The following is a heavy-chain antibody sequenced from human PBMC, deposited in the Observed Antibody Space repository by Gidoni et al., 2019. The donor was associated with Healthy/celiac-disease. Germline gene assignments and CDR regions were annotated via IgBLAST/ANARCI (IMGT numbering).Heavy chain of an antibody. CDR2: IDPSDSYT. Sequence: EVQLVQSGAEVKKPGESLRISCKGSGYSFTSYWISWVRQMPGKGLEWMGRIDPSDSYTNYSPSFQGHVTISADKSISTAYLQWSSLKASDTAMYYCARHFSDSSGYYLLSVWGQGTTVTVSS. J-gene: IGHJ6*02. D-gene: IGHD3-22*01. CDR1: GYSFTSYW. V-gene: IGHV5-10-1*03. CDR3: ARHFSDSSGYYLLSV.